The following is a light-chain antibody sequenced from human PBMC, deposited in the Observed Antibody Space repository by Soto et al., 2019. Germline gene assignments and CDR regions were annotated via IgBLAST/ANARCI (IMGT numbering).Light chain of an antibody. CDR1: QSVFYSSNNKNY. J-gene: IGKJ1*01. V-gene: IGKV4-1*01. CDR3: QQYFTSPWT. CDR2: WAS. Sequence: DIVMTQSPESLAVSLGERATINCKSSQSVFYSSNNKNYLNWYQQKPGQPPKLLIYWASIRESGVPDRFTGSGSGTDFTLTISSLQAEDVAVYYCQQYFTSPWTFGQGTKVEI.